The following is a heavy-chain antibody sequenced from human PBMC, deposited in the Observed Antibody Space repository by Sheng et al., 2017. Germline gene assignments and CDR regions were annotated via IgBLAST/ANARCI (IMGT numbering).Heavy chain of an antibody. Sequence: QVQLVQSGAEVKKPGSSVKVSCKASGGTFSSYAISWVRQAPGQGLEWMGGIIPIFGTANYAQKFQGRVTITTDESTSTAYMELSSLRSEDTAVYYCARVPLGCTGGVCYSNWFDPWGQGTLVTVSS. CDR3: ARVPLGCTGGVCYSNWFDP. CDR1: GGTFSSYA. J-gene: IGHJ5*02. CDR2: IIPIFGTA. D-gene: IGHD2-8*02. V-gene: IGHV1-69*05.